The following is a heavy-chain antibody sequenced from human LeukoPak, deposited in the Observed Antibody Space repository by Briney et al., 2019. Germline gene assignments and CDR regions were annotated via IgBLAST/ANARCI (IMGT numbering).Heavy chain of an antibody. D-gene: IGHD5-24*01. Sequence: KSSETLSLTCTVSGGSISSYYWSWIRQPAGKGLEWIGRFYTSGSPNYNPSLKSRVTISVDTSKHQFSLKLSSVTAADTAVYYCARGRDGYNFLNRGEYYYFDYWGQGTLVTVSS. CDR3: ARGRDGYNFLNRGEYYYFDY. CDR2: FYTSGSP. V-gene: IGHV4-4*07. CDR1: GGSISSYY. J-gene: IGHJ4*02.